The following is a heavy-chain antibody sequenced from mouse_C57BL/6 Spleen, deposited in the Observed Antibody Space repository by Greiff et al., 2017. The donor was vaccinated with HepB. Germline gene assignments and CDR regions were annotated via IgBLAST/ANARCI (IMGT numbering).Heavy chain of an antibody. CDR2: IWTGGGT. Sequence: QVQLKESGPGLVAPSQSLSITCTVSGFSLTSYAISWVRQPPGKGLEWLGVIWTGGGTNYNSALKTRLSISKDNSKSQVFLKMNSLQTDDTARYYCARMVLYQRGYAMDYWGQGTSVTVSS. CDR1: GFSLTSYA. D-gene: IGHD2-12*01. V-gene: IGHV2-9-1*01. CDR3: ARMVLYQRGYAMDY. J-gene: IGHJ4*01.